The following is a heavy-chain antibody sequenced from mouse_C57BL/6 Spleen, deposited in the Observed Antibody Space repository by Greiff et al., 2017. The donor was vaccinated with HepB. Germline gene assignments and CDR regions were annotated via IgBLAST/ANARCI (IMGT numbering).Heavy chain of an antibody. Sequence: VQLQQSGAELVKPGASVKISCKASGYAFSSYWMNWVKQRPGKGLEWIGQIYPGDGDTNYNGKFKGKATLTADKSSSTAYMQLSSLTPEDSAVYFCARRRETGKGFDYWGQGTTLTVSS. CDR3: ARRRETGKGFDY. V-gene: IGHV1-80*01. CDR2: IYPGDGDT. J-gene: IGHJ2*01. D-gene: IGHD1-3*01. CDR1: GYAFSSYW.